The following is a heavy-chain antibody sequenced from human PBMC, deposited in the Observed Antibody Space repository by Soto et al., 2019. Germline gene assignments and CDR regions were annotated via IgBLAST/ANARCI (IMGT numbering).Heavy chain of an antibody. V-gene: IGHV1-24*01. Sequence: ASVKVPCKVSGYSLTELSMHSVRQSPGKGLEWMGGFDPEDGETIYAQKFQGRVTMTEDTSTDTAYMELSSLRSEDTAVYYCATLMARYSSYDYNSFRDYWGQGTLVTVTS. CDR3: ATLMARYSSYDYNSFRDY. CDR1: GYSLTELS. J-gene: IGHJ4*02. CDR2: FDPEDGET. D-gene: IGHD5-12*01.